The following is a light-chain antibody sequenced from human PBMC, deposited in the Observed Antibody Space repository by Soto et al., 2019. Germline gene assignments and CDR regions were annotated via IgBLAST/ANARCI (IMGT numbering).Light chain of an antibody. V-gene: IGKV3-11*01. J-gene: IGKJ4*01. CDR3: QQRSNWPLT. CDR1: QSVSSY. Sequence: EIVLTQSPATLSLSPGERATLSCWASQSVSSYLAWYQQKPGQAPRLLIYDASNRATGIPARFSGSGSGTDFTLTISSLEPEDFALYYCQQRSNWPLTFGGGTKVEIK. CDR2: DAS.